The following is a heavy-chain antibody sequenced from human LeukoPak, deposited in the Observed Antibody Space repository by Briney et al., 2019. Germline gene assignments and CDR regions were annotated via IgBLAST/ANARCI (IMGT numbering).Heavy chain of an antibody. CDR1: GGSISSGGYS. J-gene: IGHJ4*02. D-gene: IGHD7-27*01. V-gene: IGHV4-30-2*01. CDR2: IYHSGST. Sequence: PSETLSLTCAVSGGSISSGGYSWSWIRQPPGKGLEWIGYIYHSGSTYYNPSLKSRVTISVDRSKNQFSLKLSSVTAADTAVYYCARGPPNWGYDYWGPGTLVTVSS. CDR3: ARGPPNWGYDY.